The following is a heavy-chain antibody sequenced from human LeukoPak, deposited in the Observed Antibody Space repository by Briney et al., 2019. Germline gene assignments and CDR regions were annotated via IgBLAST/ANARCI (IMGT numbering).Heavy chain of an antibody. D-gene: IGHD6-13*01. J-gene: IGHJ4*02. CDR3: ARSSIIAAAGPYYFDY. CDR2: IIPIFGTA. Sequence: ASVKVSCKASGGTFSSYAISWVRQAPGQGLEWMGGIIPIFGTANYAQKFQGRVTITADKSTSTAYMELSSLRSEDTAVYYCARSSIIAAAGPYYFDYWGQGTLVTISS. CDR1: GGTFSSYA. V-gene: IGHV1-69*06.